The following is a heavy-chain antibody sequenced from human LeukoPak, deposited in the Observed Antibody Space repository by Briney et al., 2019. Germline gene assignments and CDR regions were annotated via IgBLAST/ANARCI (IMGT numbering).Heavy chain of an antibody. CDR1: GFTFSSYS. J-gene: IGHJ3*02. Sequence: GRSLRLSCAASGFTFSSYSMNWVRQAPGKGLEWVSSISSSSSYIYYADSVKGRFTISRDNAKNSLYLQMNSLRAEDTAVYYCARPRSGSSYDAFDIWGQGTMVTVSS. CDR3: ARPRSGSSYDAFDI. CDR2: ISSSSSYI. D-gene: IGHD3-10*01. V-gene: IGHV3-21*01.